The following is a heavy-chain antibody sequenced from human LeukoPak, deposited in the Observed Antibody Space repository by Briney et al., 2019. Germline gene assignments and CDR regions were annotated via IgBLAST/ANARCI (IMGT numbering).Heavy chain of an antibody. D-gene: IGHD1-14*01. CDR3: TTRRQDGW. Sequence: PGGSLRLSCAASGFTFSSYGMHWVRQAPGKGLEWVACIWNDGSKSYYEDSVQGRFTVSRDNSRNRVYLQMNSLKTEDTAVYYCTTRRQDGWWGQGTLVTVS. CDR2: IWNDGSKS. J-gene: IGHJ4*02. CDR1: GFTFSSYG. V-gene: IGHV3-30*02.